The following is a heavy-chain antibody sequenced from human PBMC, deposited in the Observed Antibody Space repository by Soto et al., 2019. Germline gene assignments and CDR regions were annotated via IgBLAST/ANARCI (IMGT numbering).Heavy chain of an antibody. Sequence: ASVKVSCKASGYTFTSYGISWVRQAPGQGLEWMGWISAYNGNTNYAQKLQGRVTMTTDTSTSTAYMELRSLRSDDTAVYYCARDLQYDFWSGYPEEIDVWGKGTTVTVSS. J-gene: IGHJ6*04. V-gene: IGHV1-18*01. CDR2: ISAYNGNT. CDR3: ARDLQYDFWSGYPEEIDV. D-gene: IGHD3-3*01. CDR1: GYTFTSYG.